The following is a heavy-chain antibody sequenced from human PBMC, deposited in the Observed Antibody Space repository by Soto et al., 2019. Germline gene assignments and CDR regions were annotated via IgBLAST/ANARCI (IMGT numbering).Heavy chain of an antibody. CDR1: GFALSAYW. D-gene: IGHD3-10*01. CDR3: ARMSIGSYSFER. CDR2: IRQDGGEK. J-gene: IGHJ4*02. V-gene: IGHV3-7*05. Sequence: EVQLVESGGSLVQPGGSLRLSCTASGFALSAYWMTWVRQTPGKRLEWVAYIRQDGGEKYYVDSVRGRFTISRDNAKNSLYLQTSSVRADDTAVYYCARMSIGSYSFERWGQGTQVTVSS.